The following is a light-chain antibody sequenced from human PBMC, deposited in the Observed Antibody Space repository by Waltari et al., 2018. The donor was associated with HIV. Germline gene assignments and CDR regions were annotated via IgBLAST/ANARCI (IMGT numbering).Light chain of an antibody. CDR2: GAS. CDR1: HRVSSSY. Sequence: IVLTQSPGTLSLSPGERATLSCRASHRVSSSYIAWFQQRPGKAPRLLIQGASDRATGVPDRFSGSGVGTDFTLTISRLEPEDVAVYFCQQYGTLPFTFGPGTKVEI. CDR3: QQYGTLPFT. V-gene: IGKV3-20*01. J-gene: IGKJ3*01.